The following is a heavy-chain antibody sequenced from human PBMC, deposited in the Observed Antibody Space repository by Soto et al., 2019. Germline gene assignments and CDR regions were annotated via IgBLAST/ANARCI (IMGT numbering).Heavy chain of an antibody. CDR2: INAGNGNA. Sequence: ASVKVSCKASGYTFTSYAMHWVRQAPGQRLEWMGWINAGNGNAKYSQKFQGRVTITRDTSASTAYMELSSLRSEDTAVYYCARVVPAATFDYWGQGTLVTVSS. CDR3: ARVVPAATFDY. CDR1: GYTFTSYA. J-gene: IGHJ4*02. V-gene: IGHV1-3*01. D-gene: IGHD2-2*01.